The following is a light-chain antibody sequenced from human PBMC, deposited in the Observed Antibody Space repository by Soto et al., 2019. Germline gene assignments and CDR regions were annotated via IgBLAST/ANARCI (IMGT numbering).Light chain of an antibody. J-gene: IGKJ3*01. CDR1: QSINKY. Sequence: DIQMTQSPSSLSASVGDRVTITCRASQSINKYINWYQQKPGKAPNLLINGASSLQSGVPSRFSGSGSGTDFTLTSSNLQPEDFATYYCQQTYSTPFTFGPGTKVDI. V-gene: IGKV1-39*01. CDR3: QQTYSTPFT. CDR2: GAS.